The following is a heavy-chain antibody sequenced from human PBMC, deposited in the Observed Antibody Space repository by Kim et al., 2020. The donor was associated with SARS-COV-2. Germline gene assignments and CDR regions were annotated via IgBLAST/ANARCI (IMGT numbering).Heavy chain of an antibody. Sequence: ESVKGRFTISRDNAKNSLYLQMNSLRAEDTAVYYCARDWSEYSSSSVFDYWGQGTLVTVSS. CDR3: ARDWSEYSSSSVFDY. D-gene: IGHD6-6*01. V-gene: IGHV3-21*01. J-gene: IGHJ4*02.